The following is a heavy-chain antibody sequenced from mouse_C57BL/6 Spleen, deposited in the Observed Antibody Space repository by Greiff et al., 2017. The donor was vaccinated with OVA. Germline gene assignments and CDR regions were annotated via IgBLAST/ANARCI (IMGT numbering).Heavy chain of an antibody. CDR3: ARMGDYYAMDY. V-gene: IGHV1-52*01. Sequence: VQLQQPGAELVRPGSSVKLSCKASGYTFTSYWMHWVKQRPIQGLEWIGNIDPSDSETHYNQKFKDKATLTVDKSSSTAYRQLSSLTSEDSAVYYCARMGDYYAMDYWGQGTSVTVSS. CDR2: IDPSDSET. CDR1: GYTFTSYW. J-gene: IGHJ4*01.